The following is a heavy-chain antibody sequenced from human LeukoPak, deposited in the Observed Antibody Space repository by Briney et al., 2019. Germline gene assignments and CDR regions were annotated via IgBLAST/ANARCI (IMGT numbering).Heavy chain of an antibody. CDR1: GFTFSSYP. CDR2: ISSCGSTI. Sequence: GGSLRLSCAASGFTFSSYPMSWVRQAPGKGLEWVSYISSCGSTIYYADSVKGRFTISRDNAKNSLYLQMNSLRAEDTAVYYCARRPGPPSQQLEYYFDYWGQGTLVTVSS. D-gene: IGHD6-13*01. J-gene: IGHJ4*02. V-gene: IGHV3-48*04. CDR3: ARRPGPPSQQLEYYFDY.